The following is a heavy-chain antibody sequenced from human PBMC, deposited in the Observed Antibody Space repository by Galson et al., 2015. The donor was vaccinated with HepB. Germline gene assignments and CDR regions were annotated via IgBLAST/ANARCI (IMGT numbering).Heavy chain of an antibody. D-gene: IGHD6-6*01. Sequence: LSLTCAVSGDSIRGSSLWSWVRQPPGKGLEWIGGISHTGSAEYKPSLKSRVTISVDKSKNQFSLELNSVTAADTAVYYCARLKRGVAPRPQFDYWGQGTLVTVSS. CDR2: ISHTGSA. V-gene: IGHV4-4*02. CDR1: GDSIRGSSL. CDR3: ARLKRGVAPRPQFDY. J-gene: IGHJ4*02.